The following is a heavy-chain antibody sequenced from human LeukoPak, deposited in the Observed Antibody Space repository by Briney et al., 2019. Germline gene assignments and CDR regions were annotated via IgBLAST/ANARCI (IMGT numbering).Heavy chain of an antibody. J-gene: IGHJ4*02. CDR3: ARDLTYDSSGYYYGLDY. D-gene: IGHD3-22*01. CDR1: GFTFSSYA. Sequence: PGGSLRLSCAASGFTFSSYAMHWVRQAPGKGLEWVAVISYDGSNKYYADSVKGRFTISRDNSKNTLYLQMNSLRAEDTAVYYCARDLTYDSSGYYYGLDYWGQGTLVTVSS. V-gene: IGHV3-30*04. CDR2: ISYDGSNK.